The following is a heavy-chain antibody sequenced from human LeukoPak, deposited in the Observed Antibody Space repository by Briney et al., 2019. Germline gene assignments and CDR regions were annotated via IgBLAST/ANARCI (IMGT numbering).Heavy chain of an antibody. CDR3: ARDWVTGTPSVY. D-gene: IGHD1-20*01. J-gene: IGHJ4*02. V-gene: IGHV1-2*02. CDR1: GYXFTGYY. CDR2: INPNSGGT. Sequence: ASVKVSCKASGYXFTGYYMHWVRQAPGQGLEWMGWINPNSGGTNYAQKFQGRVTMTRDTSITTAYMELSRLSSDDTAVYYCARDWVTGTPSVYWGQGTLVTVSS.